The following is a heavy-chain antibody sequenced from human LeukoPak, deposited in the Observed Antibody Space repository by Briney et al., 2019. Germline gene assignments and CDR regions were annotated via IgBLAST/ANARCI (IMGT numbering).Heavy chain of an antibody. Sequence: SETLSLTCIDPGGSISSYYWSWIRQPPGKGLEWSGYIHNSGSTKYNPSLKSRVTISVDTSKNQFSLKLSSVTAADTAVYYCARLVTSYYFDFWGQGALVTVSS. V-gene: IGHV4-59*01. J-gene: IGHJ4*02. CDR2: IHNSGST. CDR3: ARLVTSYYFDF. CDR1: GGSISSYY.